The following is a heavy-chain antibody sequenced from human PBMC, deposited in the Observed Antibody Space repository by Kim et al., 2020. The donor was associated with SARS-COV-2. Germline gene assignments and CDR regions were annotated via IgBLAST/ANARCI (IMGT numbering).Heavy chain of an antibody. V-gene: IGHV3-30*18. Sequence: GGSLRLSCAASGFTFSNYGMHWVRQAPGKGLEWVAVISPDEYHKYYADSVKGRFTISRDNPRNTLYLQIDSLRAEDTALYYCAKKQCNTYPPDYWGQGTLVTVSS. D-gene: IGHD2-21*01. CDR2: ISPDEYHK. CDR1: GFTFSNYG. J-gene: IGHJ4*02. CDR3: AKKQCNTYPPDY.